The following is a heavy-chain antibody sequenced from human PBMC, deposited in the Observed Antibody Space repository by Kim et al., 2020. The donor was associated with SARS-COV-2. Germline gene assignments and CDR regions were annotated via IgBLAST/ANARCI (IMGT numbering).Heavy chain of an antibody. J-gene: IGHJ4*02. CDR3: ATSSGYFWYFDY. V-gene: IGHV3-30*01. Sequence: YYADSVKGRFTISRDNSKNTLYLQMNSLRAEDTAVYYCATSSGYFWYFDYWGQGTLVTVSS. D-gene: IGHD3-22*01.